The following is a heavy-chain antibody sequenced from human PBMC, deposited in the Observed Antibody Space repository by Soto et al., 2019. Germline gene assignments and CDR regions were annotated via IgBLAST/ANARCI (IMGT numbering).Heavy chain of an antibody. CDR2: ISAYNGNT. J-gene: IGHJ4*02. CDR3: ARGTTVEPGNY. D-gene: IGHD4-17*01. Sequence: QVQLVQSGAEVKKPGASVKVSCKASGYTFTSYGISWVRQAPGQGLEWMGWISAYNGNTNYAQKLQGRVTMTTDTSTSTANRERRSLGSDDTAVNSCARGTTVEPGNYWGQGTLVTVST. V-gene: IGHV1-18*01. CDR1: GYTFTSYG.